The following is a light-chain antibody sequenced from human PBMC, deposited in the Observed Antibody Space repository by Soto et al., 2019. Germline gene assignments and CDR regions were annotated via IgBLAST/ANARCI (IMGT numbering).Light chain of an antibody. CDR1: QSVSSSY. J-gene: IGKJ1*01. Sequence: EIVLTQSPGTLSLSPGERATLSCRASQSVSSSYLAWYQQKPGQAPRLLIYGASSRATGIPDRFSGSGSGTDFTLTISRLEPEDFAVYYRQQYGSSWTFGQGTNVDI. CDR3: QQYGSSWT. CDR2: GAS. V-gene: IGKV3-20*01.